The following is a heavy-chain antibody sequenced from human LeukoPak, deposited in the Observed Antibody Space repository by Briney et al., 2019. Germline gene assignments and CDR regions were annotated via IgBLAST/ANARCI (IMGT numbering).Heavy chain of an antibody. CDR2: IQNDASTK. Sequence: GRSLRLSCAASGFTFSHYGMHWVRQAPGKGLEWVAVIQNDASTKNYVDSVKGRFTISRDNSKNTLFLQMNSLRVEDTAVYYCASFMDVWGQGTTVTVSS. CDR1: GFTFSHYG. J-gene: IGHJ6*02. CDR3: ASFMDV. V-gene: IGHV3-33*05.